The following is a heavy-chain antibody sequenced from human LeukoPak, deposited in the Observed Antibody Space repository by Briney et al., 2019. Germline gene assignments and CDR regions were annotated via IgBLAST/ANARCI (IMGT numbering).Heavy chain of an antibody. CDR2: ISYDGSNK. CDR1: GITFSSYG. CDR3: AKDRWRAVAGYFDY. V-gene: IGHV3-30*18. J-gene: IGHJ4*02. D-gene: IGHD6-19*01. Sequence: GGSLRLSCAASGITFSSYGMHWVRQAPGKGLEWVAVISYDGSNKYYADSVKGRFTISRDNSKNTLYLQMNSLRAEDTAVYYCAKDRWRAVAGYFDYWGQGTLVTVSS.